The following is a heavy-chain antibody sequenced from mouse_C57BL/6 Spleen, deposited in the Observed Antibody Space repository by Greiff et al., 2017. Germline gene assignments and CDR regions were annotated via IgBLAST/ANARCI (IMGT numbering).Heavy chain of an antibody. Sequence: EVKLQESGPGLVKPSQSLSLTCSVTCYSITSGYYWHWIRQFPGNKLEWMGYISYDGSNKYNPSPQNRISITRSTSKNQFFLKLNSVTTEDTATYYCASPHWDFDYWGQGTTLTVSS. V-gene: IGHV3-6*01. CDR2: ISYDGSN. CDR1: CYSITSGYY. D-gene: IGHD4-1*01. CDR3: ASPHWDFDY. J-gene: IGHJ2*01.